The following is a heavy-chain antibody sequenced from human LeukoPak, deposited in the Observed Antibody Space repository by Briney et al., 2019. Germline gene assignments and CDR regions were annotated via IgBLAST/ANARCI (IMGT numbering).Heavy chain of an antibody. CDR2: INHIGST. Sequence: SETLSLTCAVYGGSFSGYYWSWIRQPPGKGLEWIGEINHIGSTNYNPSLKSRVPISVDTSKNQFSLKLSSVTAADTAVYYCARVATVTNGAIVRYYYYYYGMDVWGQGTTVTVSS. V-gene: IGHV4-34*01. CDR3: ARVATVTNGAIVRYYYYYYGMDV. J-gene: IGHJ6*02. D-gene: IGHD4-17*01. CDR1: GGSFSGYY.